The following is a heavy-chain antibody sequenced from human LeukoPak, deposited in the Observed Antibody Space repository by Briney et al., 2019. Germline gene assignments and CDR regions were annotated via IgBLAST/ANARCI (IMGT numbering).Heavy chain of an antibody. Sequence: ASVKVSCKASGYTFTSYDINWVRQATGQGLEWMGWMNPNSGNTGYAQKFQGRVTITRNTSISTAYMELSSLRSEDTAVYYCARVWYSSGYYYPGGNYHYYYMDVWGKGTTVTVSS. CDR2: MNPNSGNT. J-gene: IGHJ6*03. CDR1: GYTFTSYD. CDR3: ARVWYSSGYYYPGGNYHYYYMDV. D-gene: IGHD3-22*01. V-gene: IGHV1-8*03.